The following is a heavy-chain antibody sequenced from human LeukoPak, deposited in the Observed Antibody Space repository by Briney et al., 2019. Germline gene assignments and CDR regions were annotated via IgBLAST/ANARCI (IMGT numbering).Heavy chain of an antibody. CDR3: ARHKYYGSGSPADFDY. J-gene: IGHJ4*02. V-gene: IGHV5-10-1*01. CDR2: IDPTDSCT. CDR1: GYSFTSYF. D-gene: IGHD3-10*01. Sequence: GKSLKISSKGSGYSFTSYFISWVRQMPGKDLLWMRRIDPTDSCTNYSPSFKGHVTISVDKSISTAYLQWSSLKASDTAMYYCARHKYYGSGSPADFDYWGQGTLVTVSS.